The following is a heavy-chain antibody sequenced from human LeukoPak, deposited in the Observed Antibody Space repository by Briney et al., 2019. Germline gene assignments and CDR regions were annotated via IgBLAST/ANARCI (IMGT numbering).Heavy chain of an antibody. D-gene: IGHD3-3*01. J-gene: IGHJ5*02. CDR1: GGSFSGYY. V-gene: IGHV4-34*01. CDR3: ARGRNYDFWSGYYGWFDP. Sequence: SETLSLTCAVYGGSFSGYYWSWIRQPPGKWLEWIGEINHSGSTNYNPSLKSRVTISVDTSKNQFSLKLSSVTAADTAVYYCARGRNYDFWSGYYGWFDPWGQGTLVTVSS. CDR2: INHSGST.